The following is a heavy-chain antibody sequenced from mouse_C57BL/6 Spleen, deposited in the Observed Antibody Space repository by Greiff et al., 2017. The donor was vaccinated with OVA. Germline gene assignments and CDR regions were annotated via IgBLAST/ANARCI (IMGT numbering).Heavy chain of an antibody. V-gene: IGHV6-3*01. CDR3: TRGYSDYWYFDV. J-gene: IGHJ1*03. CDR2: IRLKSDNYAT. Sequence: EVQLQESGGGLVQPGGSMKLSCVASGFTFSNYWMNWVRQSPEKGLEWVAQIRLKSDNYATHYAESVKGRFTISRDDSKSSVYLQMNNLRAEDTGIYYCTRGYSDYWYFDVWGTGTTVTVSS. CDR1: GFTFSNYW. D-gene: IGHD2-12*01.